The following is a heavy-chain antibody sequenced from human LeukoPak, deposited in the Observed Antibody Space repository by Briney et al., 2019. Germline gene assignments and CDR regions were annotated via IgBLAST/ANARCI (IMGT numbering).Heavy chain of an antibody. CDR2: IIPILGIA. D-gene: IGHD6-19*01. CDR3: ARGPRIAVAGTGDY. V-gene: IGHV1-69*04. CDR1: GGTFSSYA. J-gene: IGHJ4*02. Sequence: ASVKVSCKASGGTFSSYAISWVRQAPGQGLEWMGRIIPILGIANYAQKFQGRVTITADKSTSTAYMELSSLRSDDTAVYYRARGPRIAVAGTGDYWGQGTLVTVSS.